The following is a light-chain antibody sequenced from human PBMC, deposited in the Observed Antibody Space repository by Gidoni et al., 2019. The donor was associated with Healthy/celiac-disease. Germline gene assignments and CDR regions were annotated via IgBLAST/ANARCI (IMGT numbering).Light chain of an antibody. V-gene: IGKV1-5*03. CDR1: QSISSW. CDR2: KAS. CDR3: QQYNSYSRT. J-gene: IGKJ1*01. Sequence: DIQMTQSPSTLSASVGDRVTITCRASQSISSWLAWYQQKPGKAHKLLIYKASSLESGVPSSFSGSGSGTEFTLTISSLQPDDFATYYCQQYNSYSRTFGQGTKVEIK.